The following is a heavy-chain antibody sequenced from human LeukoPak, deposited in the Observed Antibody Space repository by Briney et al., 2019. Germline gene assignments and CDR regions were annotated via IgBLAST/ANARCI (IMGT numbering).Heavy chain of an antibody. D-gene: IGHD4-17*01. CDR2: IYTSGST. CDR1: GGSISGYY. Sequence: SETLSLTCTVSGGSISGYYWSWIRQPAGKGLEWIGRIYTSGSTDYSPSLESRVTMSVDTSKNQFSLRLTSVTAADTAVYYCARGGGDYGDLANDYWGQGTLVTVSA. J-gene: IGHJ4*02. V-gene: IGHV4-4*07. CDR3: ARGGGDYGDLANDY.